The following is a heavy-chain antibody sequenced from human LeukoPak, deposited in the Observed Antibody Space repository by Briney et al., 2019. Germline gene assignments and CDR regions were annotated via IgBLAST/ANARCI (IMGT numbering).Heavy chain of an antibody. Sequence: PGGSLRLSCAASGVTFSSYGMHWVRQAPGKGLEWVAVIWYDGSNKYYADSVKGRFTISRDNSKNTLYLQMNSLRAEDTAVYYCAREVVESGYDLDAFDIWGQGTMVTVSS. J-gene: IGHJ3*02. CDR3: AREVVESGYDLDAFDI. CDR1: GVTFSSYG. D-gene: IGHD5-12*01. CDR2: IWYDGSNK. V-gene: IGHV3-33*01.